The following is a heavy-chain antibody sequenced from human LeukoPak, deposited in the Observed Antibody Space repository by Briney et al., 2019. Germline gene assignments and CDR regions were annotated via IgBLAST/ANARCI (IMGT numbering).Heavy chain of an antibody. CDR2: ISYDGSNK. V-gene: IGHV3-30-3*01. CDR3: ARGSATQSSLDY. J-gene: IGHJ4*02. CDR1: GFTFSSYA. Sequence: GGSLRLSCAASGFTFSSYAMHWVRQAPGKGLEWVAVISYDGSNKYYADSVKGRFTISRDNSKNTLYLQMNSLRGEDTAMYYCARGSATQSSLDYWGQGTLVTVSS. D-gene: IGHD1-26*01.